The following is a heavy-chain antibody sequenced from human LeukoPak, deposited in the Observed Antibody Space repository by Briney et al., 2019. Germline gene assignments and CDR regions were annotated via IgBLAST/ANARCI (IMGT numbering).Heavy chain of an antibody. CDR2: ISSRSSYI. V-gene: IGHV3-21*01. Sequence: GGSLRLSCAASRFTFSSYSMNWVRQAPGKGLEWVSSISSRSSYIYYADSVKGRFTISRDNAKNSLYLQMNSLRAEDTAVYYCAGAAAGYYYYYGMDVWGQGTTVTVSS. CDR3: AGAAAGYYYYYGMDV. J-gene: IGHJ6*02. CDR1: RFTFSSYS. D-gene: IGHD6-13*01.